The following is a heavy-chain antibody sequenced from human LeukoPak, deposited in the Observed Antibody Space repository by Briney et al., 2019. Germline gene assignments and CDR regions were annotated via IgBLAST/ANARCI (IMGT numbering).Heavy chain of an antibody. D-gene: IGHD6-19*01. CDR1: GGSISSGGYY. CDR3: AGSRSSGYEDWFDP. CDR2: IYYSGST. V-gene: IGHV4-31*03. J-gene: IGHJ5*02. Sequence: PSETLSLTCTVSGGSISSGGYYWSWIRQHPGKGLEWIGYIYYSGSTYYNPSLKRRMTISVDTSKNQFPLRLSSVTAADTAVYYCAGSRSSGYEDWFDPWGQGTLVTVSS.